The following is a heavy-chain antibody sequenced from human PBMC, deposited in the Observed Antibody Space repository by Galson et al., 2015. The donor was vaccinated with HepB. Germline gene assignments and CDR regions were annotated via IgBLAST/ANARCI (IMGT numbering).Heavy chain of an antibody. J-gene: IGHJ3*02. V-gene: IGHV4-4*02. Sequence: ETLSLTCAVSGGSISSSNWWSWVRQPPGKGLEWIGEIYHSGSTNYNPSLKSRVTISVDKSKNQFSLKLSSVTAADTAVYYCARDGSYCGGDCTRDAFDIWGQGTMVTVSS. D-gene: IGHD2-21*02. CDR3: ARDGSYCGGDCTRDAFDI. CDR2: IYHSGST. CDR1: GGSISSSNW.